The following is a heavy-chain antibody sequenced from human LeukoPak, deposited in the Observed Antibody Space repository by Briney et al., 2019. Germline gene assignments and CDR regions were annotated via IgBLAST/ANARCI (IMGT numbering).Heavy chain of an antibody. CDR2: IYSSGST. CDR1: GGSISSGTYY. Sequence: PSQTLSLTCTVSGGSISSGTYYWTWIRQPAGKGLEWIGRIYSSGSTSYNPSLDSRVRISIDTPKNQFSLKLSSVTAADTAVYYCARLVMSWFGELLGYHYYFDYWGQGTLVTVSS. CDR3: ARLVMSWFGELLGYHYYFDY. D-gene: IGHD3-10*01. V-gene: IGHV4-61*02. J-gene: IGHJ4*02.